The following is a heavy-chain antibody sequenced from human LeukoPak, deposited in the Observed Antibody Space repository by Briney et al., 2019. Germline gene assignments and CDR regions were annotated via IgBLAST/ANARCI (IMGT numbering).Heavy chain of an antibody. CDR2: INWNGGST. D-gene: IGHD2-8*01. V-gene: IGHV3-20*04. Sequence: PGGSLRLSCAASGFTFDDYGMSWVRQAPGKGLEWVSGINWNGGSTGYADSVKGRFTISRDNAKNSLYLQMNSLRAEDRALYYGAQEGYTNGVCSHFDYWGQGTLVTVSS. CDR1: GFTFDDYG. J-gene: IGHJ4*02. CDR3: AQEGYTNGVCSHFDY.